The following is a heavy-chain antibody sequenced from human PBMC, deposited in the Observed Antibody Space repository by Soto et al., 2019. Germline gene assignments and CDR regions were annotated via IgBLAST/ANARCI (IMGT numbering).Heavy chain of an antibody. J-gene: IGHJ4*02. V-gene: IGHV4-61*01. Sequence: PSETLSLTCTVSGGSVSSGNYYWSWIRQPPGKGLEWIGYIYYSGSTNYNPSLKSRVTISVDTSKNQFSLKLSSVTAADTAVYYCAGGGIITRLGVGYWGQGTLVTVS. CDR2: IYYSGST. CDR1: GGSVSSGNYY. D-gene: IGHD3-10*01. CDR3: AGGGIITRLGVGY.